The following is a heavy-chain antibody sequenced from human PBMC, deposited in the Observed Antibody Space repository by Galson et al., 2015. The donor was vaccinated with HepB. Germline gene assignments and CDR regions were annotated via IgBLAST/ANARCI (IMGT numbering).Heavy chain of an antibody. D-gene: IGHD3-9*01. CDR2: IIRMFGTT. CDR1: GGTLSIYS. J-gene: IGHJ4*02. V-gene: IGHV1-69*13. CDR3: ARGEEGIDWFFDY. Sequence: SVKVSCKASGGTLSIYSISWVRQAPGQGLEWMGGIIRMFGTTNFAQKFQGRVTITADESANTVYMTLSSLTSEDTAVYYCARGEEGIDWFFDYWGQGTQATVSS.